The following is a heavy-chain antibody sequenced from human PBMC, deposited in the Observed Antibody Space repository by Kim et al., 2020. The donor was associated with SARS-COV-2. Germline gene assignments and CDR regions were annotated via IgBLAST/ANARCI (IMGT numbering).Heavy chain of an antibody. CDR3: ARLDAYGGNYFFAF. J-gene: IGHJ4*02. CDR1: GASISSSGYY. D-gene: IGHD2-21*02. Sequence: SETLSLTCTVSGASISSSGYYWGWIRQPPGKGLEWIGTIYYGGRIYYNPSLKGRVTISVDTPKNEFSLRLSSVTATDAAVYFCARLDAYGGNYFFAFWGQGTQVADPS. V-gene: IGHV4-39*01. CDR2: IYYGGRI.